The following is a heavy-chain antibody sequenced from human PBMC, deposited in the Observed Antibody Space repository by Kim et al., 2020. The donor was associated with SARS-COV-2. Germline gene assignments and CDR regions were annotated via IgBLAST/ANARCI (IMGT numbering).Heavy chain of an antibody. CDR1: GVTVSSNY. CDR2: IYSGGST. J-gene: IGHJ6*02. V-gene: IGHV3-66*01. CDR3: AREVYGIDD. Sequence: GGSLRLSCAASGVTVSSNYMSWVRQAPGKGLEWVAVIYSGGSTYYADSVKGRFTISRDNSKNTLYLQMNSLRADDTAVYYCAREVYGIDDWGQGTTVTVSS.